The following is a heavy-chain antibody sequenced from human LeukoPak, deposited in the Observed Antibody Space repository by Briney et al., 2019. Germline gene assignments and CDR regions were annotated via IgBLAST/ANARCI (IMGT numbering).Heavy chain of an antibody. CDR2: ISAHYGNT. CDR3: ARDFFHGHCSGLSCFLLDY. CDR1: GYIFTRYG. Sequence: GASVKVSCKASGYIFTRYGISWVRQAPGQGLEWMGWISAHYGNTNYAQKFQGRLTMTTDTSTNTAYMELRSLRPDDTAVYYCARDFFHGHCSGLSCFLLDYWGQGPLVTVSS. D-gene: IGHD2-15*01. V-gene: IGHV1-18*01. J-gene: IGHJ4*02.